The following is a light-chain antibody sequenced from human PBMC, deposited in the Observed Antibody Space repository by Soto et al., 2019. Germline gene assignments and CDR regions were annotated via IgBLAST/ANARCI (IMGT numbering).Light chain of an antibody. CDR3: QQYGSSSWT. J-gene: IGKJ1*01. V-gene: IGKV3-20*01. Sequence: EIVFAQSPGTLSLSPGQRATLSCRASQSISSSHLAWYQQRPGQAPRLLIYGASSRATGIPDRFSGSGSGTEFTLAISRLEPEDFAVYYCQQYGSSSWTFGQGTKVDIK. CDR2: GAS. CDR1: QSISSSH.